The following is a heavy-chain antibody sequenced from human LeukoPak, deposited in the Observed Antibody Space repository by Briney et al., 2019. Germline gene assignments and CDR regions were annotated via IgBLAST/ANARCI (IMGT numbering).Heavy chain of an antibody. D-gene: IGHD3-22*01. CDR3: ARVYYDSPGAFDI. CDR1: GGSISSGGYS. J-gene: IGHJ3*02. Sequence: SETLSLTCAVSGGSISSGGYSWSWIRQPPGQGLEWIGYIYHSGSTYYNPSLKSRVTISVDRSKNQFSLKLSSVTAADTAVYYCARVYYDSPGAFDIWGQGTMVTVSS. V-gene: IGHV4-30-2*01. CDR2: IYHSGST.